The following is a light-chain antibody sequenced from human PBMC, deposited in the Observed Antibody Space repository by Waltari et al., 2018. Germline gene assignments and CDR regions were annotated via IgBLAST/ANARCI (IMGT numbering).Light chain of an antibody. CDR1: NIGSKS. V-gene: IGLV3-21*04. J-gene: IGLJ2*01. CDR2: YDS. Sequence: SYVLTQPPSVSVAPGKTARITCGGNNIGSKSVHWYQQRPGPAPVLVIAYDSDRTAGIPERFSGSKSGNTATLTISRVEAGDEADYYCQVWDRSTDHVVFGGGTKLTVL. CDR3: QVWDRSTDHVV.